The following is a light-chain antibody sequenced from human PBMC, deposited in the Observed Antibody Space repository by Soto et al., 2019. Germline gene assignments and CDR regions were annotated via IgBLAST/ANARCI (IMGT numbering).Light chain of an antibody. Sequence: IHLTQSPSFLSASVGDRVTITCRASQGISNFLAWYQQKPGKVPELLIYTASTLRSGVPSRFSGSGSGTEFTRTFSSLQPEDFATFYCQQLHSYPYTFGQGTRLDI. J-gene: IGKJ2*01. CDR1: QGISNF. V-gene: IGKV1-9*01. CDR3: QQLHSYPYT. CDR2: TAS.